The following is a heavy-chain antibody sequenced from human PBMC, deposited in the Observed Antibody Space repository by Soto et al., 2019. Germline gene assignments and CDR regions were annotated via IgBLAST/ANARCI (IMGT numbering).Heavy chain of an antibody. CDR2: INHSGST. D-gene: IGHD5-18*01. CDR1: GGSFSGYY. J-gene: IGHJ6*02. V-gene: IGHV4-34*01. CDR3: ARAVTYYYYYGMDV. Sequence: SETLSLTCAVYGGSFSGYYWSWIRQPPGKGLEWIGEINHSGSTNYNPSLKSRVTISVDTSKNQFSLKLSSVTAADTAVYCCARAVTYYYYYGMDVWGQGTTVTVSS.